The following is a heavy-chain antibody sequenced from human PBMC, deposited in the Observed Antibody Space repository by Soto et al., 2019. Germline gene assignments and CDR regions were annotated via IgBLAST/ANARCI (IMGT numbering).Heavy chain of an antibody. V-gene: IGHV1-69*06. D-gene: IGHD5-18*01. CDR2: IIPIFGTA. CDR1: GGTFSSYA. Sequence: SVKVSCKASGGTFSSYAISWVRQAPGQGLEWMGGIIPIFGTANYAQKFQGRVTITADKSTSTAYMELSSLRSEDTAVYYCARGRSGYSYGHDAFDIWGQGTMVTVS. CDR3: ARGRSGYSYGHDAFDI. J-gene: IGHJ3*02.